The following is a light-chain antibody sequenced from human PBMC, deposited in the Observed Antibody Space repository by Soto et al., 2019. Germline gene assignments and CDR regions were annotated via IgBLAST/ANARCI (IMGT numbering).Light chain of an antibody. CDR2: RNN. Sequence: QPVLTQPPSASGTPEQRVTISCSGSSSNIGSSYVYWYQQLPGTAPKLVIFRNNQRPSGVPDRFSGSKSGTSASLAISGLRSEDEADYYCAGWDASLSGHVVFGGGTKLTVL. V-gene: IGLV1-47*01. CDR3: AGWDASLSGHVV. CDR1: SSNIGSSY. J-gene: IGLJ2*01.